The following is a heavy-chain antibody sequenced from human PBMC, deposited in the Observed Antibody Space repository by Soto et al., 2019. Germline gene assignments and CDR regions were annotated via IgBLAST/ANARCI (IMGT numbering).Heavy chain of an antibody. Sequence: SVKVPGKASGYTSTSYDINWVRQATVQGLEWMGWMNPNSRNTGYAQKFQGRVTMTRNTSISTAYMEMRSLRSEDTDVYYCARGQYYGFWGGYIAPMGALSLLNAFDIWGEGTMVNDSS. CDR3: ARGQYYGFWGGYIAPMGALSLLNAFDI. CDR2: MNPNSRNT. D-gene: IGHD3-3*01. J-gene: IGHJ3*02. CDR1: GYTSTSYD. V-gene: IGHV1-8*01.